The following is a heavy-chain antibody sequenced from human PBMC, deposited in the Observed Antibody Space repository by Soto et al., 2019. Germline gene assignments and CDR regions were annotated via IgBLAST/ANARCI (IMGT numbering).Heavy chain of an antibody. D-gene: IGHD3-22*01. CDR3: ARRKTRRDSSGYYNLGY. J-gene: IGHJ4*02. V-gene: IGHV1-69*13. Sequence: SVKGPWKASGGALSSCAISWVPQDPGQGLEVMGGIIPISGTANYAQKFQGRVTITADESTSTAYMELSSLRSEDTAVYYCARRKTRRDSSGYYNLGYWGQGTLVTGSS. CDR2: IIPISGTA. CDR1: GGALSSCA.